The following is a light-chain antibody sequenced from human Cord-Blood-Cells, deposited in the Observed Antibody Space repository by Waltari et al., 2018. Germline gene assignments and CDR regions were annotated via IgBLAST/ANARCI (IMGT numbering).Light chain of an antibody. V-gene: IGLV2-14*01. CDR1: RSAVGGYNY. CDR3: SSYTSSSTLV. Sequence: QSALTQPASVSGSPGQSITISCTGTRSAVGGYNYVSWDQQHPGKAPKLMIYDVSNRPSGVSNRFAGSKSGNTASLTISGLQAEDEADYYCSSYTSSSTLVFGGGTKLTVL. CDR2: DVS. J-gene: IGLJ2*01.